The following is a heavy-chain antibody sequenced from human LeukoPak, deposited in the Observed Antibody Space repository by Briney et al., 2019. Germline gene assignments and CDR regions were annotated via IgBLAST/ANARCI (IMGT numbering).Heavy chain of an antibody. D-gene: IGHD6-13*01. CDR1: GYTFTSYG. V-gene: IGHV1-18*01. J-gene: IGHJ5*02. Sequence: ASVKVSCKASGYTFTSYGISWVRQAPGQGLEWMGWISAYNGNTNYAQKFQGRVTITRDTSASTAYMELSSLRSEDTAVYYCARRDQQPGGDWFDPWGQGTLVTVSS. CDR3: ARRDQQPGGDWFDP. CDR2: ISAYNGNT.